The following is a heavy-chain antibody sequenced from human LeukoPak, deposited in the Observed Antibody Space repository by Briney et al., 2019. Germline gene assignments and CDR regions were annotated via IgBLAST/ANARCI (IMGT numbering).Heavy chain of an antibody. CDR2: ISASGGST. CDR3: AKGAWLDDS. Sequence: GGSLRLSCVASGFTFNTYDMSWVRQAPGKGLEWVSVISASGGSTYYTDSVKGRFIISRDNSKNTLYLQMNSLRAEDTAVYYRAKGAWLDDSWGQGTLVTVSS. D-gene: IGHD3-9*01. J-gene: IGHJ4*02. CDR1: GFTFNTYD. V-gene: IGHV3-23*01.